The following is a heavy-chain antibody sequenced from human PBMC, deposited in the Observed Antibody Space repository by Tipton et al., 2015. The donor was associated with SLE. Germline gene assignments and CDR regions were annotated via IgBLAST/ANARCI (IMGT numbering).Heavy chain of an antibody. CDR2: IYYSGST. Sequence: TLSLTCTVSGGSISSYYWSWIRQPPGKGLEWIGYIYYSGSTNYNPSLKSRVTISIDTPKNQFSLKLSSVTAADTAVYYCARGPLLIFGAFDYWGQGTLVTFSS. V-gene: IGHV4-59*01. D-gene: IGHD3-3*01. CDR1: GGSISSYY. J-gene: IGHJ4*02. CDR3: ARGPLLIFGAFDY.